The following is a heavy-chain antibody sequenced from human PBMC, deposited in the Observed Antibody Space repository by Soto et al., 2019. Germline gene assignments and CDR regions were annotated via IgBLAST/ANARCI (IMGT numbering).Heavy chain of an antibody. D-gene: IGHD2-2*01. J-gene: IGHJ3*02. Sequence: QVQLVQSGAEVKKPGSSVKVSCKASGGTFSSYTISWVRQAPGQGLEWMGRIIPILGIANYAQKFQGRVTITAYKSTSTADMELSSLRAEDTAVYYCARAIGVVPAAKDAFDIWGQGTMVTVSS. CDR1: GGTFSSYT. V-gene: IGHV1-69*02. CDR2: IIPILGIA. CDR3: ARAIGVVPAAKDAFDI.